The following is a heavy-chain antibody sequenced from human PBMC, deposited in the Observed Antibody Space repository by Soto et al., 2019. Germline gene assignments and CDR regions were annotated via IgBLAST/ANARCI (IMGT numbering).Heavy chain of an antibody. Sequence: GSLRLSCAASGFTFSGYALHWVRQAPGKGLEWVAFTWFEGSDKYYPDSVRGRFTISSDTSNNMVYLEMNSLRAEDTAVYYCATEGRDSGSAFDIWGQGTLVTVSS. CDR1: GFTFSGYA. V-gene: IGHV3-30*02. CDR3: ATEGRDSGSAFDI. D-gene: IGHD3-10*01. CDR2: TWFEGSDK. J-gene: IGHJ3*02.